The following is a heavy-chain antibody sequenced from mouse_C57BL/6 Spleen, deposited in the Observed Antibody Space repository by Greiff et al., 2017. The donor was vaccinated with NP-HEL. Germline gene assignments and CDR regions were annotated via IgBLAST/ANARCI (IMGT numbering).Heavy chain of an antibody. CDR3: ARFDYGTPFAY. J-gene: IGHJ3*01. V-gene: IGHV1-76*01. CDR2: IYPGSGNT. CDR1: GYTFTDYY. D-gene: IGHD1-1*01. Sequence: QVQLQQSGAELVRPGASVKLSCKASGYTFTDYYINWVKQRPGQGLEWIARIYPGSGNTYYNEKFKGKATLTAEKSSSTAYMQLSSLTSEDYAVYFCARFDYGTPFAYWGQGTLVTVSA.